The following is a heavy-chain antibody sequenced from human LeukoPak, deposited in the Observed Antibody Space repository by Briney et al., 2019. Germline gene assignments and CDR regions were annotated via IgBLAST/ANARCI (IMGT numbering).Heavy chain of an antibody. D-gene: IGHD2-2*01. CDR3: ARWRGCSSTSCQRLFDY. CDR1: GGSISSGGYY. CDR2: IYYSGST. V-gene: IGHV4-31*03. Sequence: SETLSLTCTVSGGSISSGGYYWSWIRQHPGKGLEWIGYIYYSGSTYYNPSLKSRVTISVDTSKNQFSLKLSSVTAADTAVYYCARWRGCSSTSCQRLFDYWGQGTLVTVSS. J-gene: IGHJ4*02.